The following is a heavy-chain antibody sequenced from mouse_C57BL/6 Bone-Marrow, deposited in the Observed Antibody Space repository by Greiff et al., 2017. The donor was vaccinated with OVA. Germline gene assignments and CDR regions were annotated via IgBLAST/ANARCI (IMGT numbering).Heavy chain of an antibody. J-gene: IGHJ4*01. Sequence: QVQLKQPGTELVKPGASVKLSCKASGYTFTSYWMHWVKQRPGQGLEWIGNINPSNGGTNYNEKFKSKATLTVDKSSSTAYMQLSSLTSEDSAVYYCARKPYYYGSSYVYYAMDYWGQGTSVTVSS. D-gene: IGHD1-1*01. CDR1: GYTFTSYW. CDR3: ARKPYYYGSSYVYYAMDY. V-gene: IGHV1-53*01. CDR2: INPSNGGT.